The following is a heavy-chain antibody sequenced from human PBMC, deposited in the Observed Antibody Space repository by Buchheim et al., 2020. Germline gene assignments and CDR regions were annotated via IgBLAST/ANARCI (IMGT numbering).Heavy chain of an antibody. CDR1: GFIFSNYG. D-gene: IGHD4-17*01. Sequence: QVQVAESGGGVVQPGRSLRLSCAASGFIFSNYGMHWVRQAPGKGLEWVAVIWNDGSHRFYADSVRGRFTISRDNSKTMLFLQMDSLRGEDTGVYFCAREAAIAGDPDNWFDPWGQGTL. CDR2: IWNDGSHR. J-gene: IGHJ5*02. V-gene: IGHV3-33*01. CDR3: AREAAIAGDPDNWFDP.